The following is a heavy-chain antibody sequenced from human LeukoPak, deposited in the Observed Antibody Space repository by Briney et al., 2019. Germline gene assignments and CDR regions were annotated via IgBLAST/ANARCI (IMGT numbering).Heavy chain of an antibody. V-gene: IGHV3-53*01. D-gene: IGHD3-16*02. Sequence: GGSLRLSCAASGFTLSRNYMSWVRQAPGKGVEWVSVIYSVGTTYYADSVNGRFTISPDHSKNTLYLQMNSLRAEDTAVYYCARESDYVWGSYRSYYFDYWGQGTLVTVSS. CDR1: GFTLSRNY. J-gene: IGHJ4*02. CDR3: ARESDYVWGSYRSYYFDY. CDR2: IYSVGTT.